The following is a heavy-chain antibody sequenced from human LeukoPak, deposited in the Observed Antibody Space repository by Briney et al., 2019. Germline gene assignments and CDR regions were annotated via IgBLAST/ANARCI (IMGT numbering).Heavy chain of an antibody. V-gene: IGHV1-2*02. CDR1: GYTFTGYY. CDR3: ARDLVKGDYYDSSGYYHTSAMVDDY. D-gene: IGHD3-22*01. Sequence: GASVKVSCKASGYTFTGYYMHWVRQAPGQGLEWMGWINPNSGGTNYAQKFQGRVTMTRDTSISTAYMELSRLRSDDTAVYYCARDLVKGDYYDSSGYYHTSAMVDDYWGQGTLVTVSS. J-gene: IGHJ4*02. CDR2: INPNSGGT.